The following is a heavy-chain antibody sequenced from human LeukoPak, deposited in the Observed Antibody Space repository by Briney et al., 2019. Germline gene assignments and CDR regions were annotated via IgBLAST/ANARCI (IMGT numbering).Heavy chain of an antibody. V-gene: IGHV4-61*02. CDR2: IYTSGST. CDR3: ARGHPGDSSGYPLPAADY. D-gene: IGHD3-22*01. J-gene: IGHJ4*02. Sequence: SETLSLTCTVSGNSISSGDNYWSWIRQPAGKGLEWNGRIYTSGSTNYNPSLKSRVTISVDTSKNQFSLKLSSVTAADTAVYYCARGHPGDSSGYPLPAADYWGQGTLVTVSS. CDR1: GNSISSGDNY.